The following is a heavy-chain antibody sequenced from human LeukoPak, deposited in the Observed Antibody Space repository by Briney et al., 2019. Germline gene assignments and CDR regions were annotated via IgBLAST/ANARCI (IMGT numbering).Heavy chain of an antibody. CDR1: GGSISSGGYY. J-gene: IGHJ4*02. CDR2: IYYSGST. V-gene: IGHV4-31*03. Sequence: SETLSLTCTVSGGSISSGGYYWSWIRQHPGKGLEWIGYIYYSGSTYYNPSLKSRVTISVDTSKNQFSLKLSSVTAADTAVYYCARTEDYYDSSGYTIFDYWGQGTLLTVSS. D-gene: IGHD3-22*01. CDR3: ARTEDYYDSSGYTIFDY.